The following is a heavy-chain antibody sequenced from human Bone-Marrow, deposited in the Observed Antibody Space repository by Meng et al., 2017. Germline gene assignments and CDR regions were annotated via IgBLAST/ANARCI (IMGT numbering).Heavy chain of an antibody. CDR3: ARLTTKSIKAFDY. CDR2: MNPNSGNT. V-gene: IGHV1-8*02. J-gene: IGHJ4*02. D-gene: IGHD3-3*01. Sequence: ASVKVSCKASGYTFTGYYMHWVRQAPGQGLEWMGWMNPNSGNTGYAQKFQGRVTMTRNTSISTAYMELSSLKASDTAMYYCARLTTKSIKAFDYWGQGTLVTVSS. CDR1: GYTFTGYY.